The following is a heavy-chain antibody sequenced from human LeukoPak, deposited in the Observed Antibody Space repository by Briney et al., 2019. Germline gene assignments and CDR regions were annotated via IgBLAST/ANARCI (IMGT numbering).Heavy chain of an antibody. V-gene: IGHV4-34*01. Sequence: ASETLSLTCAVYGGSFSGYYWSWIRQPPGKGLEWIGEINHSGSTNYNPSLKSRVTISVDTSKNQFSLKLSSVTAADTAVYYCARGRRMVRGVITHYYYYMDVWGEGTTVTVSS. J-gene: IGHJ6*03. D-gene: IGHD3-10*01. CDR2: INHSGST. CDR3: ARGRRMVRGVITHYYYYMDV. CDR1: GGSFSGYY.